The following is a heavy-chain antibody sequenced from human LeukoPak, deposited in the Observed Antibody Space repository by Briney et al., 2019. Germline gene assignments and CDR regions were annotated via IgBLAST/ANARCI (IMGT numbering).Heavy chain of an antibody. Sequence: GGSLRLSCAASGFTFSSYAMHWVRQAPGKGLEWVAVISYDGSNKYYADSVKGRFTISRDNSKNSLYLQMNSLRAEDTALYYCAKASRSGRHIDYWGQGTLVTVSS. J-gene: IGHJ4*02. CDR1: GFTFSSYA. CDR2: ISYDGSNK. V-gene: IGHV3-30*04. CDR3: AKASRSGRHIDY. D-gene: IGHD3-10*01.